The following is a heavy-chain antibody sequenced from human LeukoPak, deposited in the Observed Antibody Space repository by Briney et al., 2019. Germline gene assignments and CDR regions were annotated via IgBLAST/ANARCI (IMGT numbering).Heavy chain of an antibody. CDR2: ISSSSSYI. CDR1: GFTFSSYN. V-gene: IGHV3-21*01. CDR3: ARPREGAATVWFDY. Sequence: GGSLRLSCAASGFTFSSYNMNWVRQAPGKGLEWVSSISSSSSYIYYADSVKGRFTISRDNAKNSLYLQMNSLRAEDTAVYYCARPREGAATVWFDYWGQGTLVTVSS. D-gene: IGHD6-13*01. J-gene: IGHJ4*02.